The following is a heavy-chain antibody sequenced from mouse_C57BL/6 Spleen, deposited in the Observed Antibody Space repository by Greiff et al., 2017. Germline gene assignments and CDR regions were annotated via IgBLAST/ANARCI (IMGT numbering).Heavy chain of an antibody. V-gene: IGHV1-63*01. J-gene: IGHJ4*01. CDR2: IYPGGGYT. Sequence: VQLQQSGAELVRPGTSVKMSCKASGYTFTNYWIGWAKQRPGHGLEWIGDIYPGGGYTNYNEKFKGKATLTADKSSSTAYMQFSSLTSEDSAIYYCARSGDGYFYAMDYWGQGTSVTVSS. D-gene: IGHD2-3*01. CDR3: ARSGDGYFYAMDY. CDR1: GYTFTNYW.